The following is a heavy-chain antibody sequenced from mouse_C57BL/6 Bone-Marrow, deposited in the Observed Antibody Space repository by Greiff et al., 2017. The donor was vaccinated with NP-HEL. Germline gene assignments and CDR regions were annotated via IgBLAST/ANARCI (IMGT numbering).Heavy chain of an antibody. CDR2: ISNLAYSI. J-gene: IGHJ4*01. V-gene: IGHV5-15*04. CDR3: ARHGNYYGSSPYAMDY. D-gene: IGHD1-1*01. Sequence: EVMLVESGGGLVQPGGSLKLSCAASGFTFSDYGMAWVRQAPRKGPEWVAFISNLAYSIYYADTVTGRFTISRENAKNTLYLEMSSLRSEDTAMYYCARHGNYYGSSPYAMDYWGQGTSVTVSS. CDR1: GFTFSDYG.